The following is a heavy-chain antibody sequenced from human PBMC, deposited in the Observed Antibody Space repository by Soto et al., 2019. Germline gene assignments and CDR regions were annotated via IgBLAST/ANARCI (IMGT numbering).Heavy chain of an antibody. V-gene: IGHV1-69*06. CDR3: ARAGLTTLELATTY. Sequence: SVKVSCKTPGGTFSSYVISWVRQAPGQGLEWMGGIIPLFGTTNYAQRFQGRVTITADKSTTTAYMELSGLTSDDTAVYYCARAGLTTLELATTYWGQGTLVTVSS. CDR1: GGTFSSYV. D-gene: IGHD5-12*01. CDR2: IIPLFGTT. J-gene: IGHJ4*02.